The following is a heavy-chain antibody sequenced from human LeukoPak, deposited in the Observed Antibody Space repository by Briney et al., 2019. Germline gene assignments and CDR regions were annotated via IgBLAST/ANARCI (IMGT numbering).Heavy chain of an antibody. D-gene: IGHD1-1*01. V-gene: IGHV3-30-3*01. Sequence: GGSLRLSCAASGFTFSSYAMHWVRQAPGKGLEWVAVKSYDESNKYYADSVKGRFTISRDNSKNTLYLQMNSLRAEDTAVYYCARLASEGTFDSWGQGTLVTVSS. J-gene: IGHJ4*02. CDR1: GFTFSSYA. CDR2: KSYDESNK. CDR3: ARLASEGTFDS.